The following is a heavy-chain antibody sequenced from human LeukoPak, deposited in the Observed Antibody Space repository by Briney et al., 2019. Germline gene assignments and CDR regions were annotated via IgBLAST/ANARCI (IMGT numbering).Heavy chain of an antibody. D-gene: IGHD2-15*01. CDR2: IYSGGST. J-gene: IGHJ5*02. CDR1: GFTVSSNY. Sequence: GGSMRLSSAASGFTVSSNYMSWVRQAPRKGLEWVSVIYSGGSTYYADSVKGRFTISRDNSKNTLYLQMNSLRAEDTAVYYCARGGGYYWFDPWGQGTLVTVSS. CDR3: ARGGGYYWFDP. V-gene: IGHV3-66*02.